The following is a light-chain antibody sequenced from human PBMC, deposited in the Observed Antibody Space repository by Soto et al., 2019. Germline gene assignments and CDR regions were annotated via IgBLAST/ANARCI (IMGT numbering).Light chain of an antibody. Sequence: QSVLTQPASVSGSPGQSITISCTGTNSDVGSYNYVSWHQQHPGKAPKLMIYNVYDRPSGISNRFSGSTSVNSASLTISGLQADDEADYYCCLYIGATTYVFGTGTQVTVL. J-gene: IGLJ1*01. CDR2: NVY. CDR1: NSDVGSYNY. V-gene: IGLV2-14*03. CDR3: CLYIGATTYV.